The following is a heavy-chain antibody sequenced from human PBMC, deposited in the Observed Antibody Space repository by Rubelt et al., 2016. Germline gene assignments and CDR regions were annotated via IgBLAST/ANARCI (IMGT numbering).Heavy chain of an antibody. CDR2: ISAYNGNT. V-gene: IGHV1-18*01. CDR1: GYTFTSYG. J-gene: IGHJ2*01. Sequence: QVQLVQSGAEVKKPGASVKVSCKASGYTFTSYGISWVRQAPGQGLEWMGWISAYNGNTNYAQKPQGRVTMTPDTSTSTAYMELRSLRSDDTAVYYCARDRIRIAARQGWYFDLWGRGTLVTVSS. D-gene: IGHD6-6*01. CDR3: ARDRIRIAARQGWYFDL.